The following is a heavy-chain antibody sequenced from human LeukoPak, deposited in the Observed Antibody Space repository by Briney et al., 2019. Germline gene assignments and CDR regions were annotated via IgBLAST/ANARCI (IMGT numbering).Heavy chain of an antibody. D-gene: IGHD6-19*01. CDR1: GFTFSSYW. V-gene: IGHV3-7*01. J-gene: IGHJ4*02. CDR2: IKQDGSEK. CDR3: ARDGGIAVADTFDY. Sequence: GGSLRLSCAASGFTFSSYWMGWVRQAPGKGLEWVANIKQDGSEKYYVDSVKGRFTISRDNAKNSLYLQMNSLRAEDTAVYYCARDGGIAVADTFDYWGQGTLVTVSS.